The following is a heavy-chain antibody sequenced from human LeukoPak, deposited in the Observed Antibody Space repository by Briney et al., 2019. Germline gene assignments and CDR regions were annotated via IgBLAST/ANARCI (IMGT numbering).Heavy chain of an antibody. CDR1: GGSISSSSYY. CDR2: IYYSGST. V-gene: IGHV4-39*01. J-gene: IGHJ4*02. CDR3: ARGYGFD. Sequence: SQTLSLTCAVSGGSISSSSYYWGWIRQPPGKGLEWIGSIYYSGSTYYNPSLKSRVTISVDTSKNQFSLKLSSVTAADTAVYYCARGYGFDWGQGTLVTVSS. D-gene: IGHD5-24*01.